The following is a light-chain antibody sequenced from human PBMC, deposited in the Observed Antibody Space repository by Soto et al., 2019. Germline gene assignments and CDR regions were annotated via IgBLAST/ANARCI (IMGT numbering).Light chain of an antibody. V-gene: IGKV1-33*01. CDR2: DAS. Sequence: QMTQSPSSVSASVGDRFTITCRASQVIDNWLAWYQHKPGKAPKLLIYDASNLETGVPSRFSGSGSGTDFTFTISSLQPEDIATYYYQQYDKGPFGPGTQVDIK. CDR3: QQYDKGP. J-gene: IGKJ3*01. CDR1: QVIDNW.